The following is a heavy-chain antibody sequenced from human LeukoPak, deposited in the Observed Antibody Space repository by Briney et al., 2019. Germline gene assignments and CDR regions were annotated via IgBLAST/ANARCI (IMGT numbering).Heavy chain of an antibody. J-gene: IGHJ4*02. CDR1: GDSISTSNSY. V-gene: IGHV4-61*05. CDR3: ARAYYYDSSGYLFDY. D-gene: IGHD3-22*01. Sequence: PSETLSLTCTVSGDSISTSNSYWGWIRQPPGKGLEWIGYIYYSGSTNYNPSLKSRVTISVDTSKNQFSLKLSSVTAADTAVYYCARAYYYDSSGYLFDYWGQGTLVTVSS. CDR2: IYYSGST.